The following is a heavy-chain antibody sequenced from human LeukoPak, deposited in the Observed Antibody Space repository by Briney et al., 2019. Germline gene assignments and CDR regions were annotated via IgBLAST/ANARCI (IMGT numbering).Heavy chain of an antibody. V-gene: IGHV1-46*01. CDR2: INPSGGST. J-gene: IGHJ4*02. Sequence: ASVKVSCKASGYTFTSYYMHWVRQAPGQGLEWMGIINPSGGSTSYAQKFQGRVTMTRDTSISTAYMELSRLRSDDTAVYYCARDIAAGELDYWGQGTLVTVSS. CDR1: GYTFTSYY. CDR3: ARDIAAGELDY. D-gene: IGHD6-13*01.